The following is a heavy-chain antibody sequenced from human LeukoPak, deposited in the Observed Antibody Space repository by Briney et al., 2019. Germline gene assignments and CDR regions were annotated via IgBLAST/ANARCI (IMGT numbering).Heavy chain of an antibody. D-gene: IGHD7-27*01. Sequence: PGGSLRLSCAASGFTLSSYEMNWVRQAPGKGLEWVSYISRSGSAMYYADSVKGRFTISRDKAKNSLYLQMNRLRAADTAVYYCAREISALGNYFDSWGQGTLDTVSS. V-gene: IGHV3-48*03. J-gene: IGHJ4*02. CDR3: AREISALGNYFDS. CDR2: ISRSGSAM. CDR1: GFTLSSYE.